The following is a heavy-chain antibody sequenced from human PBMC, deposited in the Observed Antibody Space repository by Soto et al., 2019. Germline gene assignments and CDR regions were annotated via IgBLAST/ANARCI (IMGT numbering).Heavy chain of an antibody. CDR3: ARGGSYYAH. D-gene: IGHD1-26*01. V-gene: IGHV1-2*02. CDR1: GDTHTIYF. Sequence: QVQLVQSGAEVKQPGASVRVSCKASGDTHTIYFIHWLRQTPGQGLEWMGWINSVSGGANYAPRFQGRVAMTRDRSSATAFMELGRLRSDDTAVYYCARGGSYYAHWGQGTLVTVSS. CDR2: INSVSGGA. J-gene: IGHJ4*02.